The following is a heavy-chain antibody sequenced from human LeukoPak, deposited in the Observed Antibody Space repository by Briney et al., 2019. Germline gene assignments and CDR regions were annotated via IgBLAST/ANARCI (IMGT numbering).Heavy chain of an antibody. J-gene: IGHJ3*02. CDR3: AREYDTSSTAFDI. CDR2: ISHRGNT. Sequence: SETLSLTCGVYGWPFSGYYWSWIRQPPGKGLEWIGEISHRGNTNYNPSLKSRVTISLDTSKKQFSLKVTSVTAADTAVYYRAREYDTSSTAFDIWGQGTMVTVS. D-gene: IGHD3-16*01. CDR1: GWPFSGYY. V-gene: IGHV4-34*01.